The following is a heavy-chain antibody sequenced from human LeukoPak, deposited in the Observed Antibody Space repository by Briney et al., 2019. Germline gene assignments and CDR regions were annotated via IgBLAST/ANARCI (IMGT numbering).Heavy chain of an antibody. Sequence: GGSLRLSCADSGFTFNNYWMHWVRQAPGKGLVWGSRINGDGSSTRYADSVKGRFTISRDNAENTLFLQTNSLRAEDTAVYYCARGFKFGMDVWGKGTTVTVSS. J-gene: IGHJ6*04. V-gene: IGHV3-74*01. CDR2: INGDGSST. CDR3: ARGFKFGMDV. CDR1: GFTFNNYW.